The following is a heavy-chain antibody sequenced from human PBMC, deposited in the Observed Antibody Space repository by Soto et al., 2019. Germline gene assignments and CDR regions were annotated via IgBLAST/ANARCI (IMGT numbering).Heavy chain of an antibody. CDR2: IIPIFGTA. CDR1: GGTFSSYA. J-gene: IGHJ5*02. Sequence: GASVNVSCKASGGTFSSYAISWVRQAPGQGLEWMGGIIPIFGTANYAQKFQGRVTITADESTSTAYMELSSLRSEDTAVYYCARDWNDYYDSSGYYHNWFDPWGQGTLVTVSS. V-gene: IGHV1-69*13. CDR3: ARDWNDYYDSSGYYHNWFDP. D-gene: IGHD3-22*01.